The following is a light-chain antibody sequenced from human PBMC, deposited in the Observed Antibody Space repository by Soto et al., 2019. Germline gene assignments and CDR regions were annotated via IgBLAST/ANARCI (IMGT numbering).Light chain of an antibody. CDR1: NSEVGYYNL. V-gene: IGLV2-23*02. J-gene: IGLJ1*01. CDR3: CSYAGSTTHYV. Sequence: HSVVTPPAALSGASGPSITLFHTGKNSEVGYYNLVSWYQQHPGKAPKLIIYEVNKRPSGFSNRFSGSKSGNTASLTISGLQAEDEADYYCCSYAGSTTHYVFGTGTKVTVL. CDR2: EVN.